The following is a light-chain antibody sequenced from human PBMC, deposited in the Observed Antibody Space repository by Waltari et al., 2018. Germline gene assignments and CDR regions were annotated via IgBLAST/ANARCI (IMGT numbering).Light chain of an antibody. Sequence: SILFTSNNKNYLAGYQQRPGQPPKLLIYWASTRESGVPDRFSGSGSGTDFTLTISSLQTEDVAVYYCQQYYSTPYTFGQGTKLEI. CDR2: WAS. CDR1: SILFTSNNKNY. V-gene: IGKV4-1*01. CDR3: QQYYSTPYT. J-gene: IGKJ2*01.